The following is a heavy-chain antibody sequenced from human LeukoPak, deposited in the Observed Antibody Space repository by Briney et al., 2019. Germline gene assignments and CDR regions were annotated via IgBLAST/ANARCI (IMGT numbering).Heavy chain of an antibody. CDR3: ARSESTMTTWPMDY. CDR2: IALDINER. D-gene: IGHD5/OR15-5a*01. V-gene: IGHV3-7*01. J-gene: IGHJ4*02. CDR1: GFIFSRYR. Sequence: GGSLRLSCVVSGFIFSRYRMTWVRQAQGKGLEWVATIALDINERYYVDSVEGRFTISRDNAKNSVYLQMNSLRAEDTAVYYCARSESTMTTWPMDYWGQGTLVTVSS.